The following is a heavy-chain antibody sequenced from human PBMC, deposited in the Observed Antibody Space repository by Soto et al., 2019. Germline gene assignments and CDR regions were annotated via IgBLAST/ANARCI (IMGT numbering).Heavy chain of an antibody. CDR3: ASYRPLHYYYGMDV. V-gene: IGHV4-30-4*01. Sequence: SETLSRTCTVSGGSISSGDYYWSWIRQPPGKGLEWTGYIYYSGSTYYNPSLKSRVTISVDTSKNQFSLKLRSVTAADTAVYYCASYRPLHYYYGMDVWGQGTTVTVSS. CDR2: IYYSGST. D-gene: IGHD6-6*01. CDR1: GGSISSGDYY. J-gene: IGHJ6*02.